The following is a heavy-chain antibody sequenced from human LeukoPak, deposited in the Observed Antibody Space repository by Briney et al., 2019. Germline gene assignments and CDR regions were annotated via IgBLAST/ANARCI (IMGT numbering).Heavy chain of an antibody. D-gene: IGHD5-24*01. CDR2: FYHGGST. J-gene: IGHJ4*02. V-gene: IGHV4-38-2*02. Sequence: PSETLSLTCTVSGYSISTGYYWDWIRQPPGKGLEWIGTFYHGGSTYYNPSLKSRVTISVDTSKNQFSLKLSSVTAADTAVYYCAREPMATIGDYWGQGTLVTVSS. CDR1: GYSISTGYY. CDR3: AREPMATIGDY.